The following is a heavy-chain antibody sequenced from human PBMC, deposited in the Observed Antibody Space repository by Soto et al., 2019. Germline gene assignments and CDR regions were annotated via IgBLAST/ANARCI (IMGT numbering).Heavy chain of an antibody. CDR2: MNPNSGNT. D-gene: IGHD2-15*01. Sequence: ASVKVSCKASGYTFTSYDINWVRQATGQGLEWMGWMNPNSGNTGYAQKFQGRVTMTRNTSISTAYMELSSLRSEDTAVYYCAREAACSGGSCYSGGAFDIWGQGTMVTVS. CDR1: GYTFTSYD. J-gene: IGHJ3*02. CDR3: AREAACSGGSCYSGGAFDI. V-gene: IGHV1-8*01.